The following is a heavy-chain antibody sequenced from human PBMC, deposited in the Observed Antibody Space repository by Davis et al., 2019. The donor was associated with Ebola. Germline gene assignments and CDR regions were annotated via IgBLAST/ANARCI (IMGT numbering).Heavy chain of an antibody. D-gene: IGHD3-22*01. CDR2: ISGSGGST. V-gene: IGHV3-23*01. CDR1: GFTFSSYA. CDR3: AKGMRYYYDSSGYYFDY. J-gene: IGHJ4*02. Sequence: PGGSLRLSCAASGFTFSSYAMSWVRQAPGKGLEWVSAISGSGGSTYYADSVKGRFTISRDNSKNTLYLQMNSLRAEDTAVYYCAKGMRYYYDSSGYYFDYWGQGTLVTVSS.